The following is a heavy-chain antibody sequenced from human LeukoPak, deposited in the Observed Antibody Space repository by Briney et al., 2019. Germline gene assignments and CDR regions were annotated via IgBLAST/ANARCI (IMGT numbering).Heavy chain of an antibody. CDR2: ISSSSSYI. D-gene: IGHD5-18*01. Sequence: GGSLRLSCAASGFTFSSYSMNWVRQAPGKGLEWVSSISSSSSYIYYADSVKGRFTISRDNAKNSLYLQMNSLRGEDTAVYYCARDSIRVDTAMVYYYYGMDVWGQGTTVTVSS. V-gene: IGHV3-21*01. CDR1: GFTFSSYS. J-gene: IGHJ6*02. CDR3: ARDSIRVDTAMVYYYYGMDV.